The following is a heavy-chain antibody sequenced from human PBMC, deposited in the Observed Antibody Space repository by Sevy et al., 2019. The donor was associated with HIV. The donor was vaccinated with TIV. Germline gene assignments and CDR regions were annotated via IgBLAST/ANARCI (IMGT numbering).Heavy chain of an antibody. CDR3: AKDLAGPGSRYFDY. D-gene: IGHD6-13*01. CDR2: IRYDGSDK. J-gene: IGHJ4*02. V-gene: IGHV3-30*02. CDR1: GFTFSNFG. Sequence: GGSLRLSCTASGFTFSNFGMHWVRQVPGKGLEWVTFIRYDGSDKYYAASVKGRFTISRDDSKNTMYLQMDSLRPEDTSINYCAKDLAGPGSRYFDYWGQGTLVTVSS.